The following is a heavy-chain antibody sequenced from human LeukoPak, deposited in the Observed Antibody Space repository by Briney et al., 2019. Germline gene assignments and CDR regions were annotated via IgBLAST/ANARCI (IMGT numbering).Heavy chain of an antibody. Sequence: PGGSLRLSCEASGFLFSDYPMIWLRQAPGKGLEWVSSVSYSGTYTFYADSVTGRFTISRDNAKNSLYLQMDNLRVDDSALYYCVRDLRFIGGSDWFDPWGQGTQVIVSS. D-gene: IGHD3-3*01. CDR1: GFLFSDYP. CDR2: VSYSGTYT. J-gene: IGHJ5*02. V-gene: IGHV3-21*01. CDR3: VRDLRFIGGSDWFDP.